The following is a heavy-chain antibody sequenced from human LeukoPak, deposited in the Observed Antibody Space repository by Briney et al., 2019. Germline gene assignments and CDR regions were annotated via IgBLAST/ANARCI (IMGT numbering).Heavy chain of an antibody. CDR2: IYSGGST. CDR3: ARAPAEAGTYFDY. D-gene: IGHD6-13*01. CDR1: GFTVSSNY. V-gene: IGHV3-66*01. J-gene: IGHJ4*02. Sequence: GGSLRLSCAASGFTVSSNYMSWVRQAPGKGLEWVSVIYSGGSTYYADSVKGRFTISRDNSKNTLYLQMNSLRAEDTAVYYCARAPAEAGTYFDYWGQGTLVTVSS.